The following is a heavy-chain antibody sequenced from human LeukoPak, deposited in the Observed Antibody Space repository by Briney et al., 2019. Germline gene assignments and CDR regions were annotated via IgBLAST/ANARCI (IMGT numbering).Heavy chain of an antibody. Sequence: SETLSLICTVSGGSISSYYWSWIRQPPGKGLEWIGYIYYSGSTNYNPSLKSRVTISVDTSKNQFSLKLSSVTAADTAVYYCATGNYYDSSGFDYWGQGTLVTVSS. CDR1: GGSISSYY. D-gene: IGHD3-22*01. V-gene: IGHV4-59*01. J-gene: IGHJ4*02. CDR3: ATGNYYDSSGFDY. CDR2: IYYSGST.